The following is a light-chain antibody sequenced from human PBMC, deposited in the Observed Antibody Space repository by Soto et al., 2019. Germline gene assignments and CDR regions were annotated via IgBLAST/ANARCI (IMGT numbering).Light chain of an antibody. J-gene: IGKJ3*01. V-gene: IGKV1-33*01. CDR1: QDISNY. Sequence: DIQMTQSPSSLSASVGDRVTITCHASQDISNYLNWYQQKPGKAATLLSYDASNLETGVPSRFSGSGSGTDFTFTISSLQPEDIATYYWQQYDNLPTFGPGTKVDIK. CDR2: DAS. CDR3: QQYDNLPT.